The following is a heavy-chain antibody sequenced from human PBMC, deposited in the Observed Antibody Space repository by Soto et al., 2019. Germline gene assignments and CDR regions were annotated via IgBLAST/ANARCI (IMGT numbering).Heavy chain of an antibody. D-gene: IGHD3-3*01. CDR1: GGTCSSYA. Sequence: SVKVTCKASGGTCSSYAISWVLQAPGQGLEWMGGIIPIFGTANYAQKFQGRVTITADESTSTAYMELSSLRSEDTAVYYCARESRYDFWSGPYYFDYWGQGTLVTVSS. CDR2: IIPIFGTA. CDR3: ARESRYDFWSGPYYFDY. J-gene: IGHJ4*02. V-gene: IGHV1-69*13.